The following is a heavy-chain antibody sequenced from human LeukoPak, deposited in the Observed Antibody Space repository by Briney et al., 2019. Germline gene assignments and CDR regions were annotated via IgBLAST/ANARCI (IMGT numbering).Heavy chain of an antibody. Sequence: SETLSLTCTVSGGSISSGDYYWSWIRQPPGKGLEWIGYIYYSGSAYYNPSLKSRVTISVDTSKNQFSLKLSSVTAADTAVYYCARDTSEEYQLLYNWFDPWGQGTLVTVSS. J-gene: IGHJ5*02. CDR2: IYYSGSA. D-gene: IGHD2-2*02. CDR1: GGSISSGDYY. CDR3: ARDTSEEYQLLYNWFDP. V-gene: IGHV4-30-4*08.